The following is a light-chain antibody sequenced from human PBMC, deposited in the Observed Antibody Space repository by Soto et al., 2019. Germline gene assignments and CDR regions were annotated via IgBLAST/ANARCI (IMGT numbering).Light chain of an antibody. Sequence: EILLTQSPGTLSLSPGERATLSCGASQSVSSNLAWYQHKPGQAPRMITYRASTRATGIPARFSGSGSGTEYTLTISSLPPEDFEVYYCQQYYNWPRTFGQGTKVDIK. CDR1: QSVSSN. J-gene: IGKJ1*01. CDR2: RAS. CDR3: QQYYNWPRT. V-gene: IGKV3-15*01.